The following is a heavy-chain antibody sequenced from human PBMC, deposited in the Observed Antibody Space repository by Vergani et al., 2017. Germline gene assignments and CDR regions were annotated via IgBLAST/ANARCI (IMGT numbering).Heavy chain of an antibody. Sequence: EVHLEESGGGLVQPGGSLRLSCAASGFTFGDYYMAWIRLAPGKGLDWVASIKRDGTETFYVDSVKGRFTISRDNAKTTLYLQMNSLRDGDRGVYYCARSSGGSAPYLHYWGQGTLVTVAS. J-gene: IGHJ1*01. CDR1: GFTFGDYY. D-gene: IGHD2-15*01. CDR3: ARSSGGSAPYLHY. CDR2: IKRDGTET. V-gene: IGHV3-7*01.